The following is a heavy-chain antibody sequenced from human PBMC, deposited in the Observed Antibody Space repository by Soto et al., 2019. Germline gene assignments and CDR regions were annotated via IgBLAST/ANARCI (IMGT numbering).Heavy chain of an antibody. D-gene: IGHD3-16*01. Sequence: QVQLVQSGAEVKKPGASVRLSCMASGYIFSNYNIHWVRQAPGQRLEWMGWINVGNGDTKYSEKFQGRVPNSRDTSASTAFMELSSLPSEDTGVYYCARDQGLGDVWGQGTTVTVSS. CDR1: GYIFSNYN. J-gene: IGHJ6*02. V-gene: IGHV1-3*01. CDR2: INVGNGDT. CDR3: ARDQGLGDV.